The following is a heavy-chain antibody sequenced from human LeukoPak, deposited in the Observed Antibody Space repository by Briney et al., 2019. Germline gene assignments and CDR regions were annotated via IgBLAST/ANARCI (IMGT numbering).Heavy chain of an antibody. J-gene: IGHJ4*02. Sequence: ASVKVSCKASGYTFTGYYMHWVRQAPGQGLEWMGWINPNSGGTNYAQKFQGRVTMTRDTSISTAYMELSRLRSNDTAVYYCARDPLITIFGVVTMVDDYWGQGTLVTVSS. CDR1: GYTFTGYY. CDR2: INPNSGGT. D-gene: IGHD3-3*01. CDR3: ARDPLITIFGVVTMVDDY. V-gene: IGHV1-2*02.